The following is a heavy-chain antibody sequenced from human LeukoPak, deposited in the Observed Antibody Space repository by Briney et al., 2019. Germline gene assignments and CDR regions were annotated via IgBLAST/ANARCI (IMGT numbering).Heavy chain of an antibody. J-gene: IGHJ5*02. CDR1: GVSISSYY. D-gene: IGHD2/OR15-2a*01. Sequence: PSETLSLTCTVSGVSISSYYWSWIRPPPGKGLEGIGYSGSTNYNPSLKSRVTISVDTSKKPFSLRLRSVTAAETAVYYCARERNRGLQRVFDPWGEGTLVTVSS. CDR3: ARERNRGLQRVFDP. CDR2: SGST. V-gene: IGHV4-4*08.